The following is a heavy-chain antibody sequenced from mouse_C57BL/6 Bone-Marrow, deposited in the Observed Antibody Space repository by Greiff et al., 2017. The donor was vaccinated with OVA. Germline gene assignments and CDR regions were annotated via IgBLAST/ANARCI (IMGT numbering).Heavy chain of an antibody. J-gene: IGHJ2*01. V-gene: IGHV5-6*01. Sequence: EVQGVESGGDLVKPGGSLKLSCAASGFTFSSYGMSWVRQTPDKRLEWVATISSGGSYTYYPDSVKGRFTISRDNAKNTLYLQMSSLKSEDTAMYYCARRVWDAFDYWGQGTTLTVSS. CDR3: ARRVWDAFDY. CDR1: GFTFSSYG. D-gene: IGHD2-10*02. CDR2: ISSGGSYT.